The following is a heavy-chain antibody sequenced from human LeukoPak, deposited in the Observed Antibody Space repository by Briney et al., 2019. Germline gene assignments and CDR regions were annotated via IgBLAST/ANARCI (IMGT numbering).Heavy chain of an antibody. CDR3: AKEGTPHVSTWYDL. CDR2: ISYEGGTQ. CDR1: GFTFSTYE. Sequence: GGSLRLSCAASGFTFSTYEMNWVRQAPGKGLEWVAVISYEGGTQHYADSVKGRFIISRDNPRNTLYLQMNILRTEDTAVYYCAKEGTPHVSTWYDLWGQGTQVIVSS. J-gene: IGHJ5*02. D-gene: IGHD3-10*01. V-gene: IGHV3-30*18.